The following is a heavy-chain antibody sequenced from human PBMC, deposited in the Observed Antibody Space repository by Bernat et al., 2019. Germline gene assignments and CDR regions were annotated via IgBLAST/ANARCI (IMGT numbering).Heavy chain of an antibody. V-gene: IGHV3-30*14. CDR3: ARNLRPPSGLAPEY. D-gene: IGHD3-10*01. CDR2: ISYDGSNK. CDR1: GFTFSSYA. J-gene: IGHJ4*02. Sequence: QVQLVESGGGVVQPGRSLRLSCAASGFTFSSYAMHWVRQAPGKGLEWVAVISYDGSNKYYADSVKGRFTISRDNSKNTLYLQMNNLRAEDTAVYYCARNLRPPSGLAPEYWGQGTLVTVSS.